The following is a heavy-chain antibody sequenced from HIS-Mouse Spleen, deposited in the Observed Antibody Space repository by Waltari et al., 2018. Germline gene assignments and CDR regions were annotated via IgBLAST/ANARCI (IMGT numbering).Heavy chain of an antibody. D-gene: IGHD4-17*01. CDR3: ARADDYGGSGIYYFDY. Sequence: QVQLVQSGAEVKKPGASVKVSCKASGYTFTGYYMHWVRQAPGQGLEWMGWINPNSGGTNYAQKFQGRVTMTRDTSISTAYMELSRLRSDETAVYYCARADDYGGSGIYYFDYWGQGTLVTVSS. CDR1: GYTFTGYY. V-gene: IGHV1-2*02. J-gene: IGHJ4*02. CDR2: INPNSGGT.